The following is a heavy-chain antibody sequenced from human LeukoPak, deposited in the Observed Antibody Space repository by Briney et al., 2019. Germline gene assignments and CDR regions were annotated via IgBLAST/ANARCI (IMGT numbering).Heavy chain of an antibody. CDR2: IRYDGSNK. V-gene: IGHV3-30*02. Sequence: GGSLRLSCAASGFTFSSYGMHWVRQAPGKGLEWVAFIRYDGSNKYYAYSVKGRFTISRDNSKNTLYLQMNSLRAEDTAVYYCAKDPGQLLVYYFDYWGQGTLVTVSS. CDR3: AKDPGQLLVYYFDY. CDR1: GFTFSSYG. J-gene: IGHJ4*02. D-gene: IGHD6-6*01.